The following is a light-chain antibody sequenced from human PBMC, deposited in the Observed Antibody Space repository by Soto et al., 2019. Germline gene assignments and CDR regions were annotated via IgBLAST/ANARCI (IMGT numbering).Light chain of an antibody. CDR3: AAWDDSLNGHVV. V-gene: IGLV1-44*01. CDR2: SNN. CDR1: NSNIESNT. J-gene: IGLJ2*01. Sequence: QSVLTQPPSASGTPGQRVTISCSGSNSNIESNTVNWYQQLPGTAPKLLIYSNNQRPSGGPDRFSGSKSGTSASLAISGLQSDDEDDYYCAAWDDSLNGHVVFGGGTKLTVL.